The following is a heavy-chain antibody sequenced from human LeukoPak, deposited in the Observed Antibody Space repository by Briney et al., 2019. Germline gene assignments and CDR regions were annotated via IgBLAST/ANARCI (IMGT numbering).Heavy chain of an antibody. CDR3: AREAAGTAPDY. Sequence: ASVKVSCKSSGYSITDYYMHWVRRAPGQGLEWVGSMDPSGTATSYAQKFQGRVTVTRDTSTNTVYMDLSSLTSEDTALYYCAREAAGTAPDYWGQGTLVTVS. J-gene: IGHJ4*02. CDR1: GYSITDYY. V-gene: IGHV1-46*01. D-gene: IGHD6-19*01. CDR2: MDPSGTAT.